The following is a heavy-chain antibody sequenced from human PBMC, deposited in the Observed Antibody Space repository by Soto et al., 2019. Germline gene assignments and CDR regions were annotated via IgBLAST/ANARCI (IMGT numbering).Heavy chain of an antibody. CDR1: GYSFTDYH. J-gene: IGHJ6*02. CDR3: ARGDSTDCSNGVCSFFYNHDMDV. D-gene: IGHD2-8*01. CDR2: INPKSGGT. V-gene: IGHV1-2*04. Sequence: ASVKVSCKASGYSFTDYHIHWVRQAPGQGLEWLGRINPKSGGTSTAQKFQGWVTMTTDTSISTASMELTRLTSDDTAIYYCARGDSTDCSNGVCSFFYNHDMDVWGQGTKVTAP.